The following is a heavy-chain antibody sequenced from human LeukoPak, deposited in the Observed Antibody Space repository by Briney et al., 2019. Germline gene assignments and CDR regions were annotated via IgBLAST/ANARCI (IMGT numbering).Heavy chain of an antibody. J-gene: IGHJ4*02. CDR3: AKHSGSYFIYYVDS. D-gene: IGHD1-26*01. CDR1: GFTFSSYG. CDR2: ISGSAYNT. V-gene: IGHV3-23*01. Sequence: GGSLRLSCAASGFTFSSYGMSWVRQAPGKGLEWVSTISGSAYNTYYADSVKGRFTVSRDNSANTLYLQINSLRADDTALYYCAKHSGSYFIYYVDSWGQGTLVTVSS.